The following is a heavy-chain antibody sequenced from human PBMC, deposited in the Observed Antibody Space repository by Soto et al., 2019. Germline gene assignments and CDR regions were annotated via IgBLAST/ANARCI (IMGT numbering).Heavy chain of an antibody. CDR1: GGSISSYY. J-gene: IGHJ4*02. CDR3: ARGVGATYEIDY. CDR2: IYYSGST. V-gene: IGHV4-59*01. Sequence: SETLSLTCTVSGGSISSYYWSWIRQPPGKGLEWIGYIYYSGSTNYNPSLKSRVTISVDTSKNQFSLKLSSVTAADTAVYYCARGVGATYEIDYWGQGTLVTVSS. D-gene: IGHD1-26*01.